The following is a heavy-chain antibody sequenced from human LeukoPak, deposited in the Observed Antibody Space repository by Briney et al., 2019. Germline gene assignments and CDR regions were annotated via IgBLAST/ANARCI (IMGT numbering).Heavy chain of an antibody. Sequence: ASVKVSCKASGYTFTSYDINWVRQATGQGLEWMGWTNPNSGNTGYAQKFQGRVTMTRNTSISTACMELSSLRSEDTAVYYCARVGYYDFWSGYYSGGPDAFDIWGQGTMVTVSS. CDR1: GYTFTSYD. D-gene: IGHD3-3*01. CDR2: TNPNSGNT. CDR3: ARVGYYDFWSGYYSGGPDAFDI. J-gene: IGHJ3*02. V-gene: IGHV1-8*01.